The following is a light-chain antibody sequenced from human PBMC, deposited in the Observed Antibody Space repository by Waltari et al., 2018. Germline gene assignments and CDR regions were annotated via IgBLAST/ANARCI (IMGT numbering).Light chain of an antibody. CDR1: TSNIGGNY. CDR2: DNS. Sequence: QSVLTQPPSVSATPGQTVTISCSGSTSNIGGNYVSWYQQVPRAAPNLLIYDNSKRPPGIPDRFSASKSGTSATLGIAGVEAGDEATYFCASWDLSLDSVLFGGGTKVTVL. V-gene: IGLV1-51*01. J-gene: IGLJ2*01. CDR3: ASWDLSLDSVL.